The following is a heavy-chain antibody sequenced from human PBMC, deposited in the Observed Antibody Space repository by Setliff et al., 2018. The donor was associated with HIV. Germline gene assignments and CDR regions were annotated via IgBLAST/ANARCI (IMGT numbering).Heavy chain of an antibody. CDR2: LNPSGGST. CDR3: ARADYGDHLDY. D-gene: IGHD4-17*01. J-gene: IGHJ4*02. V-gene: IGHV1-46*01. CDR1: GYTFINYY. Sequence: ASVKVSCKASGYTFINYYIHWVRQVPGQGLEWMGILNPSGGSTTYALKFQGRVTMTRDTSITTAYMELSRLTSDDTAVYYCARADYGDHLDYWGQGTLVTV.